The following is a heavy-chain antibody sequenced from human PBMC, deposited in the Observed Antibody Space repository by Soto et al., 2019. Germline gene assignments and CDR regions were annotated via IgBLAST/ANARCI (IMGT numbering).Heavy chain of an antibody. D-gene: IGHD2-21*02. V-gene: IGHV3-23*01. CDR1: GFTFGNYG. Sequence: DVQLLESGGGLVQPGGSLRLSCATSGFTFGNYGMNWVRQAPGKGLEWVSGISGGGGNPYYADSVKGRFTISRDPSKNTVFLEMNSLRAEDTAVYYCAKGFIVVVTVLRPDDAFDVWGQGTLVTVSS. J-gene: IGHJ3*01. CDR3: AKGFIVVVTVLRPDDAFDV. CDR2: ISGGGGNP.